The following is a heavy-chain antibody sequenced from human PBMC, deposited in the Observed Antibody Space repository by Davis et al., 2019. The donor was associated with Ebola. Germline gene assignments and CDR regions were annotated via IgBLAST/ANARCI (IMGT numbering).Heavy chain of an antibody. D-gene: IGHD5-12*01. V-gene: IGHV3-21*01. CDR1: GFTFSSNS. CDR3: ARGDIVATIPYYYGMDV. Sequence: GESLKISCAASGFTFSSNSMNWVRQAPGKGLEWVSFISSSSNYIYYADSVKGRFTVSRDNAKNTLYLQMNSLRAEDTAVYYCARGDIVATIPYYYGMDVWGKGTTVTVSS. J-gene: IGHJ6*04. CDR2: ISSSSNYI.